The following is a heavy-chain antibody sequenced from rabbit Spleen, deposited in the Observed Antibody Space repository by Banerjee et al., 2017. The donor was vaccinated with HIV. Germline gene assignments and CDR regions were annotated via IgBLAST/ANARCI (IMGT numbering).Heavy chain of an antibody. J-gene: IGHJ4*01. CDR1: GFSFSNKAV. CDR3: ARDAGSGHYIDVYFDL. CDR2: INAVTGKA. D-gene: IGHD8-1*01. Sequence: QEHLEESGGGLVKPEGSLKLSCKASGFSFSNKAVMCWVRQAPGKGLEWIACINAVTGKAVYASWAKGRFTIFKTSSTTVTLQMTSLTVADTATYFCARDAGSGHYIDVYFDLWGPGTLVTVS. V-gene: IGHV1S45*01.